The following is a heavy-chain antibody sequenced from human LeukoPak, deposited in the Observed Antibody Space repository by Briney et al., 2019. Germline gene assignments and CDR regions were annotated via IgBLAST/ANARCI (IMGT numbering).Heavy chain of an antibody. D-gene: IGHD6-6*01. J-gene: IGHJ4*02. CDR1: GGSITVYY. CDR2: ISYSGST. Sequence: SETLSLTSSVSGGSITVYYWNWIRQSPGKGLEWIGSISYSGSTNYNPSLKRRVSISIDTSKNRFSLKVSPVIAADTAMYYCARGGSRSYTSSTLDYWGQGTLVTVS. V-gene: IGHV4-59*12. CDR3: ARGGSRSYTSSTLDY.